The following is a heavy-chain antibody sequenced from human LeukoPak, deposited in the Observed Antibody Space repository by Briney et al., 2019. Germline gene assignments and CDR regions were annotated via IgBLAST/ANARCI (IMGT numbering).Heavy chain of an antibody. CDR3: ARDGGYCSGGSCYPPGSYYYYYMDV. J-gene: IGHJ6*03. Sequence: GGSLRLSCAASGFTFSSYSMNWVRQAPGKGLEWVSSISSSSSYIYYADSVKGRFTISRDNAKNSLYLQMNSLRAEDTAVYYCARDGGYCSGGSCYPPGSYYYYYMDVSGRGTTVTVSS. D-gene: IGHD2-15*01. CDR1: GFTFSSYS. V-gene: IGHV3-21*01. CDR2: ISSSSSYI.